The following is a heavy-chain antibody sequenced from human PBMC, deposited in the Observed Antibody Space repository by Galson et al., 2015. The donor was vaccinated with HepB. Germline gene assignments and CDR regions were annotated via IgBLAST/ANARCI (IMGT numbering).Heavy chain of an antibody. Sequence: SVKVSCKASGGTFRNYIINWVRQAPGEGLEWLGGVISVFGTTKYAQKFQGRIAITAGASTNTAYLALSSLKSEDTAVYYCVREISHWGHGTLVTVSS. CDR2: VISVFGTT. J-gene: IGHJ4*01. CDR3: VREISH. V-gene: IGHV1-69*13. CDR1: GGTFRNYI.